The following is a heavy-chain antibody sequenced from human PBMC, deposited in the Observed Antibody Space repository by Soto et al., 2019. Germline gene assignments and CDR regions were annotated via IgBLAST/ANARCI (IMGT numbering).Heavy chain of an antibody. CDR1: GGSISSYY. V-gene: IGHV4-4*08. D-gene: IGHD3-10*01. J-gene: IGHJ4*02. CDR2: IYSSGST. CDR3: ARVAMVRGVIITRYYFDY. Sequence: PSETLSLTCTVSGGSISSYYWSWIRQPPGKGLEWIGYIYSSGSTNYNPSLKSRVTISVDTSKNQFSLKLSSVTAADTAVYYCARVAMVRGVIITRYYFDYRGQGTLVTVSS.